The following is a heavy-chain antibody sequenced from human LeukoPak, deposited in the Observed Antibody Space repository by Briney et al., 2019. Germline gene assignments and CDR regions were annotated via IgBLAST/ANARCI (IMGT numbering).Heavy chain of an antibody. J-gene: IGHJ4*02. CDR1: GFTFSSYS. V-gene: IGHV3-21*01. Sequence: PGGSLRLSCAASGFTFSSYSMNWVRQAPGKGLEWVSSISSSSSYIYYADSVKGRFTISRDNAKNSLYLQMNSLRAEDTAVYYCARGLRYFDWLFDYWGQGTLVTVSS. D-gene: IGHD3-9*01. CDR3: ARGLRYFDWLFDY. CDR2: ISSSSSYI.